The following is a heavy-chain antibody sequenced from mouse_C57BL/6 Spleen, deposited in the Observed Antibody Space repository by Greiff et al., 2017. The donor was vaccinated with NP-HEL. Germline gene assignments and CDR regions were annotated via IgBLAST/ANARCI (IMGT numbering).Heavy chain of an antibody. CDR2: IDPSDSYT. D-gene: IGHD2-5*01. Sequence: QVQLKQSGAELVRPGTSVKLSCKASGYTFTSYWMHWVKQRPGQGLEWIGVIDPSDSYTNYNQKFKGKATLTVDTSSSTAYMQLSSLTSEDSAVYYCAASNSAWFAYWGQGTLVTVSA. V-gene: IGHV1-59*01. CDR1: GYTFTSYW. J-gene: IGHJ3*01. CDR3: AASNSAWFAY.